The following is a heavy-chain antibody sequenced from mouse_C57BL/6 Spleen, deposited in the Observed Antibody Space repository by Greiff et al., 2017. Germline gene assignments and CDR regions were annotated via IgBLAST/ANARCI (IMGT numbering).Heavy chain of an antibody. CDR2: IYPGSGST. Sequence: QVQLQQPGAELVKPGASVKMSCKASGYTFTSYWITWVKPRPGQGLEWIGDIYPGSGSTNYNEKFKSKATLTVDTSSSTAYMQLSSLTSGDSAVXYCARRGYAMGYWGQGTSVTVAS. CDR1: GYTFTSYW. J-gene: IGHJ4*01. V-gene: IGHV1-55*01. CDR3: ARRGYAMGY.